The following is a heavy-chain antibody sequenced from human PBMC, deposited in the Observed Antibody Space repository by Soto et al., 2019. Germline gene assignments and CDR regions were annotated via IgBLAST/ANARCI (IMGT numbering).Heavy chain of an antibody. CDR1: GFTFDDYT. J-gene: IGHJ6*02. CDR3: AKDIIGYSYGRIETSDYYYYGMDV. Sequence: LRLSCAASGFTFDDYTMHWVRQAPGKGLEWVSLISWDGGSTYYADSVKGRFTISRDNSKNSLYLQMNCLRTDDTALYYCAKDIIGYSYGRIETSDYYYYGMDVWGQGTTVTVSS. V-gene: IGHV3-43*01. D-gene: IGHD5-18*01. CDR2: ISWDGGST.